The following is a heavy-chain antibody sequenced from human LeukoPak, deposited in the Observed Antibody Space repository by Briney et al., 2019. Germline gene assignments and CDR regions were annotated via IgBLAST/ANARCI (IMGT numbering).Heavy chain of an antibody. D-gene: IGHD3-10*01. J-gene: IGHJ5*02. Sequence: GGSLRLSCAASRFTFSSYGMHWVSQAQGKGLEWVAVISYDGSNKYYADSVKGRFTISRDNSKNTLYLQMNSLRAEDTAVYYCAKDRYYYGSGSPGWFDPWGQGTLFTVSS. CDR2: ISYDGSNK. CDR3: AKDRYYYGSGSPGWFDP. CDR1: RFTFSSYG. V-gene: IGHV3-30*18.